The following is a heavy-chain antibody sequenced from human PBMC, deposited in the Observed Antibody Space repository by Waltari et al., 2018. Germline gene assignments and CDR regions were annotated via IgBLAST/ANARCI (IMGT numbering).Heavy chain of an antibody. CDR3: VRAWDGNSYGYGY. CDR2: IRASSSVM. Sequence: EVHLVESGGALTQPGGSLRLSCAASGLTLSSYNMNWVRQAPGKGLEGVAYIRASSSVMFYADSVKGRFTVSRDNAKSSLYLQMNNLRDEDTAVYYCVRAWDGNSYGYGYWGQGTLVTVSS. V-gene: IGHV3-48*02. D-gene: IGHD5-18*01. J-gene: IGHJ4*02. CDR1: GLTLSSYN.